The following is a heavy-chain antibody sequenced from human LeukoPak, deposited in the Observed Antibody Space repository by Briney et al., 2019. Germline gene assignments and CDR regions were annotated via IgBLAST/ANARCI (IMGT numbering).Heavy chain of an antibody. J-gene: IGHJ6*03. CDR2: ISARGGST. CDR3: PKTDVPYYYSYMDF. CDR1: GLTFSNYA. V-gene: IGHV3-23*01. Sequence: GGSLRLSCAVSGLTFSNYAMSWVRQAPGKGLEWVSTISARGGSTHYADSVKGRFTISRDNSKNTLYLQMNSLRAEDTAVYYCPKTDVPYYYSYMDFWGKGTTVTVSS.